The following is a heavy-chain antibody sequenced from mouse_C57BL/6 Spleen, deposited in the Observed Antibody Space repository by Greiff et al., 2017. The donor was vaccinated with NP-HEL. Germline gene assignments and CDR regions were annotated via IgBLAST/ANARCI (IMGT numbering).Heavy chain of an antibody. CDR1: GYTFTSYW. CDR3: ARNLYYGSSYKYFDV. J-gene: IGHJ1*03. D-gene: IGHD1-1*01. CDR2: IDPSDSYT. V-gene: IGHV1-50*01. Sequence: QVQLQQPGAELVKPGASVKLSCKASGYTFTSYWMQWVKQRPGQGLEWIGEIDPSDSYTNYNQKFKGKATLTVDTSSSTAYMQLSSLTSEDSAVYYCARNLYYGSSYKYFDVWGTGTTVTVSS.